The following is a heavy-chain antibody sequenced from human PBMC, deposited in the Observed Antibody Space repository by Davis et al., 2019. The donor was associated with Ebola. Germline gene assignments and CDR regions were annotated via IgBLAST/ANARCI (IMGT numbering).Heavy chain of an antibody. Sequence: PSETLSLTCAVYGGSFSGYYWSWIRQPPGKGLEWIGEINHSGSTNYNPSLKSRVTISVDTSKNQFSLKLSSVTAADTAVYYCARRIGRFLTWFDPWGQGTLVTVSS. CDR1: GGSFSGYY. CDR2: INHSGST. CDR3: ARRIGRFLTWFDP. V-gene: IGHV4-34*01. D-gene: IGHD3-3*01. J-gene: IGHJ5*02.